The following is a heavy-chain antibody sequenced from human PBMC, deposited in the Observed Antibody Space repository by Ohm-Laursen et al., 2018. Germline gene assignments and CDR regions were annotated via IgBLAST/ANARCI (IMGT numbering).Heavy chain of an antibody. CDR1: GFTFSGYG. J-gene: IGHJ3*01. Sequence: SLRLSCAASGFTFSGYGMHWVRQAPGKGLEWVAVISYDGSNKYYADSVKGRFTISRDNAKNSVHLQMNSLRAEDTALYYCAKARPRGSYLNAFDVWGQGTMVTVSS. CDR2: ISYDGSNK. CDR3: AKARPRGSYLNAFDV. V-gene: IGHV3-30*18. D-gene: IGHD1-26*01.